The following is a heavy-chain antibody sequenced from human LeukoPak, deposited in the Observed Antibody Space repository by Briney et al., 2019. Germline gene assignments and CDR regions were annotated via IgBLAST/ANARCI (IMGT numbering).Heavy chain of an antibody. V-gene: IGHV3-11*01. CDR2: ISGGGDNI. CDR3: ARQTGNLDY. Sequence: PGGSLRLSCTASGFIFSDYYMSWIRQAPGKGLEWVSYISGGGDNIYYTDSVKGRFTISRDNAKNSLYLQMNSLRVEDTAVYYCARQTGNLDYWVQGTLVTVSS. J-gene: IGHJ4*02. D-gene: IGHD4-23*01. CDR1: GFIFSDYY.